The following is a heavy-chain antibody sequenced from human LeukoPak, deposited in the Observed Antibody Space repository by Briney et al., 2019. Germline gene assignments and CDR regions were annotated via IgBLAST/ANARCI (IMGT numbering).Heavy chain of an antibody. V-gene: IGHV3-33*01. CDR1: GFTFSSYG. J-gene: IGHJ5*02. CDR3: ARDRSGGSLLLYWFDP. D-gene: IGHD2-15*01. Sequence: HPGGSLRLSCAASGFTFSSYGMHWVRQAPGKGLEWVAVIWYDGSNKYYADSVKGRFTISRDNSKNTLYLQMNSLRAEDTAVYYCARDRSGGSLLLYWFDPWGQGTLVTVSS. CDR2: IWYDGSNK.